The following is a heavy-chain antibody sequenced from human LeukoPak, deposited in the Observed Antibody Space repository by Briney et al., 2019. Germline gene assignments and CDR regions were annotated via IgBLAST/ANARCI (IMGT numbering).Heavy chain of an antibody. CDR2: ISYDGSNK. D-gene: IGHD3-10*01. Sequence: GRSLRLSCAASGFTLSSYGMHWVRQAPGKGLDWVAVISYDGSNKYYADSVKGRFTISRDTSKNTLNLQMNSLRAEDTAVYYCAKDRGYITYYFDYWGQGTLVTVPS. CDR1: GFTLSSYG. V-gene: IGHV3-30*18. J-gene: IGHJ4*02. CDR3: AKDRGYITYYFDY.